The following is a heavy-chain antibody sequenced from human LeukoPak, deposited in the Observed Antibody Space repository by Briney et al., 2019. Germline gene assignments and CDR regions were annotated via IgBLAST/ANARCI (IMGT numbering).Heavy chain of an antibody. D-gene: IGHD2-15*01. CDR1: GFTFSSYA. V-gene: IGHV3-23*01. CDR3: TREQDREAAATVIGDS. J-gene: IGHJ4*02. Sequence: GGSLRLSCAASGFTFSSYAMNWVRQAPGKGLEWISSISGSGDNTYYADSVKGRFTISRDNSKNSLYLQMNSLRAEDTAVYYCTREQDREAAATVIGDSWGQGTLVTVSP. CDR2: ISGSGDNT.